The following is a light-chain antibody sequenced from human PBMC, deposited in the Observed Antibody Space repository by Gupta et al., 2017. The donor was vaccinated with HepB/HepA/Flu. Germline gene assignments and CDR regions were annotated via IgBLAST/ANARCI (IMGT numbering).Light chain of an antibody. J-gene: IGKJ1*01. V-gene: IGKV1-5*03. CDR1: QSISSW. Sequence: DIQMTQSPSTLSASVGDRVTITCRASQSISSWLASYQQKPGKAPKLLIYKASSLESAVPSRFSGSGSGTEFTLTISSLQPHDFATYYCQQENSYPWTFGQGTKVEIK. CDR3: QQENSYPWT. CDR2: KAS.